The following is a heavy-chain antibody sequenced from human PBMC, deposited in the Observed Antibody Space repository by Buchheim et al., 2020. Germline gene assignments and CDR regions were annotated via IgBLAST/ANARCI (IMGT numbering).Heavy chain of an antibody. CDR2: ISFDGSNK. J-gene: IGHJ5*02. D-gene: IGHD6-6*01. V-gene: IGHV3-30*18. Sequence: QVQLVESGGGVVQPGRSLRLSCAASGFTFSSYGMHWARQAPGKGLEWVAVISFDGSNKYYADSVKGRFTISRDNSKNTLYLQMNSLRAQDTAVYYCAKDPYSSSSLYTNWFDPWGHGTL. CDR1: GFTFSSYG. CDR3: AKDPYSSSSLYTNWFDP.